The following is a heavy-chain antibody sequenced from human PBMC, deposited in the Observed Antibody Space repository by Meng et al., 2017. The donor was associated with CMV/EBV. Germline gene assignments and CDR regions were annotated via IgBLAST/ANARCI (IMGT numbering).Heavy chain of an antibody. CDR1: GGTFSSYA. CDR2: IIPIFGTA. Sequence: SVKVSCKASGGTFSSYAISWVRQAPGQGLEWMGGIIPIFGTANYAQKFQGRVTITTDESTSTAYMELSSLRSEDTAVYYCARDGSKYQLLKGYYYYGMDVWGQGTTVTVSS. D-gene: IGHD2-2*01. V-gene: IGHV1-69*05. J-gene: IGHJ6*02. CDR3: ARDGSKYQLLKGYYYYGMDV.